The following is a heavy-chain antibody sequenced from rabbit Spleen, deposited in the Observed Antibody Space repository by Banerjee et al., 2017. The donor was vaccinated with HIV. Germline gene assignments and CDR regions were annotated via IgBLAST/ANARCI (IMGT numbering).Heavy chain of an antibody. J-gene: IGHJ4*01. CDR2: INFGTGKS. Sequence: EQLEESGGGLVKPEGSLTLTCKASGVSLNDKDVMCWVCQAPGKGLEWIACINFGTGKSVYASGAKDRFTMSRTSSTTVTLQMTSLTAADTATYFCARDLVAVIGWNFNFWGQGTLVTLS. V-gene: IGHV1S45*01. CDR3: ARDLVAVIGWNFNF. CDR1: GVSLNDKDV. D-gene: IGHD1-1*01.